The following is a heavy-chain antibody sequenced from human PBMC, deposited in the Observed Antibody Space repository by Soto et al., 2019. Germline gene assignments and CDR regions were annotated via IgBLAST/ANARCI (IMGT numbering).Heavy chain of an antibody. CDR3: ARDRRGSGWYDYFDY. J-gene: IGHJ4*02. Sequence: QVQLVESGGGVVQPGRSLRLSCAASGFTFSSYGMHWVRQAPGKGLEWVVVIWYDGSNENYADSVKGRFTISRDNSKNTLYLQMNSLRAEDTALYSCARDRRGSGWYDYFDYWGQGTLVTVSS. CDR1: GFTFSSYG. CDR2: IWYDGSNE. V-gene: IGHV3-33*01. D-gene: IGHD6-19*01.